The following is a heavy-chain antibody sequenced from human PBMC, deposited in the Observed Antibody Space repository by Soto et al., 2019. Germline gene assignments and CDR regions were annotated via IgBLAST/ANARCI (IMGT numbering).Heavy chain of an antibody. CDR3: ARDRRYSGSYFFDY. Sequence: EVQLVESGGDLVKPGGSLRLSCAASELTFNTYSMNWVRQAPGKGLEWVSSIGSSSSYIYYVDSVKGRFTISRDNAKNSLFLQMNSLRAEDTAVYYCARDRRYSGSYFFDYWGQGTLVTVSS. J-gene: IGHJ4*02. CDR1: ELTFNTYS. CDR2: IGSSSSYI. V-gene: IGHV3-21*01. D-gene: IGHD1-26*01.